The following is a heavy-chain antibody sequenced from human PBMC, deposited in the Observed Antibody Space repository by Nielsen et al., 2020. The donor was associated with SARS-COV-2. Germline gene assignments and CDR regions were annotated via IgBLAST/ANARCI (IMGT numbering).Heavy chain of an antibody. D-gene: IGHD3/OR15-3a*01. CDR3: ARARATIFGLVMSYGMDV. Sequence: ASVNVPCKASGYTFTDYYIHWVRQAPGQGLEWMGRINPYSGGTNYAQKFQGTVTMTRDASISTVYMELTSDDTAVYYCARARATIFGLVMSYGMDVWGQGTTVAVSS. J-gene: IGHJ6*02. V-gene: IGHV1-2*06. CDR2: INPYSGGT. CDR1: GYTFTDYY.